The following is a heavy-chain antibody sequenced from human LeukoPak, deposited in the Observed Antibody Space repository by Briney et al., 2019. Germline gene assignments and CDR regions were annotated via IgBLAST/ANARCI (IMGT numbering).Heavy chain of an antibody. Sequence: PSETLSLTCTVSGGSISSGSYYWSWIRQPAGKGLEWIGRIYTSGSTNYNPSLKSRVTISVDTSKNQFSLKLSSVTAADTAVYYCARTRWVWELLVPDAFDIWGQGTMVTVSS. CDR1: GGSISSGSYY. CDR2: IYTSGST. V-gene: IGHV4-61*02. D-gene: IGHD1-26*01. CDR3: ARTRWVWELLVPDAFDI. J-gene: IGHJ3*02.